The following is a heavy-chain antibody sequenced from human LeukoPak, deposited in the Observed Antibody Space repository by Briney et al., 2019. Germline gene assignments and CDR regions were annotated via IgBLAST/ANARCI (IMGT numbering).Heavy chain of an antibody. J-gene: IGHJ4*02. CDR1: GFTFSTYG. CDR3: ARDSGFRIFDY. V-gene: IGHV3-30*03. Sequence: PGGSLRLSCAASGFTFSTYGMHWVRQAPGKGLEWVAVISYDGSNKYYADSVQGRFTISRDNSKNTLSLQMNSLRTEDTAVYYCARDSGFRIFDYWGQGILVTVSS. D-gene: IGHD3-10*01. CDR2: ISYDGSNK.